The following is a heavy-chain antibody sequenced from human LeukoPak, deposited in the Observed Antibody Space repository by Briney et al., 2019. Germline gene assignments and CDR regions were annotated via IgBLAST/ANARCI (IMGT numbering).Heavy chain of an antibody. V-gene: IGHV4-59*01. D-gene: IGHD3-10*01. Sequence: SETLSLTCTVSGGSISSYYWSWIRQPPGKGLEWIGYIHYSGSTNYNPSLKSRVTISVDTSKNQFSLKLSSVTAADTAVYYCARETTLGGYYGSGLDYWGQGTLVTVSS. CDR2: IHYSGST. CDR3: ARETTLGGYYGSGLDY. CDR1: GGSISSYY. J-gene: IGHJ4*02.